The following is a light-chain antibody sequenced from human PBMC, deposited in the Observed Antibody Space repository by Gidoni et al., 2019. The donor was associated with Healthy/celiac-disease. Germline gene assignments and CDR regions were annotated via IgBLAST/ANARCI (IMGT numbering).Light chain of an antibody. Sequence: IQLTQSPSSLSASVGDIFTITGRASQCISSYLAWYQQQPWKAPKLLFYAASTLQIGFPSRFSCSRSLTDFTLTISSLQPEDFATYYCQQLKSFXQXTKLEIK. J-gene: IGKJ2*01. CDR1: QCISSY. CDR3: QQLKS. V-gene: IGKV1-9*01. CDR2: AAS.